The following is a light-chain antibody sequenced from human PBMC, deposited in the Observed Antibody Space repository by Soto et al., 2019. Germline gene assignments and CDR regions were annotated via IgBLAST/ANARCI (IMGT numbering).Light chain of an antibody. V-gene: IGKV1-39*01. CDR2: AAS. J-gene: IGKJ2*01. Sequence: DIQMTQSPSSLSASVGDRVTITCRASQNINTYLNWWQQKPGKAPNLLIYAASSLQSGVPSRFSGSGSGTDFTLTISSLQPEDFATYYGQQSYSTPYTFGQGTKLEMK. CDR1: QNINTY. CDR3: QQSYSTPYT.